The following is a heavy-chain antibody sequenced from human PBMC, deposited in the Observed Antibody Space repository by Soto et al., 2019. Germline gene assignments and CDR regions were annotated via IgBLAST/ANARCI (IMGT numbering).Heavy chain of an antibody. CDR3: ARGSSLDGSYVLRYYYYYGMDV. D-gene: IGHD3-16*01. V-gene: IGHV1-69*13. CDR2: IIPIFGTA. CDR1: GGTFSSYA. J-gene: IGHJ6*02. Sequence: SVKVSCKASGGTFSSYAISCVRQAPGQGLEWMGGIIPIFGTANYAQKFQGRVTITADESTSTAYMELSSLRSEDTAVYYCARGSSLDGSYVLRYYYYYGMDVWGQGTTVTVSS.